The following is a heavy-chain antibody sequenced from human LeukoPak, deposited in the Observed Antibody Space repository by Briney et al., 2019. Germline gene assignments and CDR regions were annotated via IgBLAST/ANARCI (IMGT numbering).Heavy chain of an antibody. CDR1: GFTFEDYA. D-gene: IGHD3-22*01. V-gene: IGHV3-43*02. J-gene: IGHJ1*01. Sequence: GGSLRLSCAASGFTFEDYAMHWVRQAPGKGLEWVSFVTGDGSSTYSVDSVKGRFTISRDNSKNSLYLQMNSLRIEDTALYYCAKDRDTTGYEHWGQGTLVTVSS. CDR2: VTGDGSST. CDR3: AKDRDTTGYEH.